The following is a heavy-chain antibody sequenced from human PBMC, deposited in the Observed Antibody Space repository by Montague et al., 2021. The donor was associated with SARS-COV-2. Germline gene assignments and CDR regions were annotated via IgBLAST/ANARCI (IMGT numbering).Heavy chain of an antibody. CDR1: GDSASSNIAA. D-gene: IGHD6-25*01. V-gene: IGHV6-1*01. J-gene: IGHJ6*02. CDR2: TYYRSKLYN. CDR3: AREQQRLGAVYYYYGMDV. Sequence: CSISGDSASSNIAAWNWIRQSPSRGLEWLGRTYYRSKLYNDYALXXKSRITINPDTSKNQFSLQLNSVTPEDTAVYYCAREQQRLGAVYYYYGMDVWGQGTTVTVSS.